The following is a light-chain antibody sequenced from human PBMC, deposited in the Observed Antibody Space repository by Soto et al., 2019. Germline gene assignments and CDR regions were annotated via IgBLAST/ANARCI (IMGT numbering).Light chain of an antibody. CDR2: GAS. CDR3: QQFGNSPPYT. CDR1: QSVGSSY. Sequence: EIVLTQSPGTLSLSPGERATLSCRASQSVGSSYLAWYQQKPGQAPRLLIYGASSRATGIPDRFSGSGSGTDFTLTISRLEPEDFAVYYCQQFGNSPPYTFGQGTKVDIK. V-gene: IGKV3-20*01. J-gene: IGKJ2*01.